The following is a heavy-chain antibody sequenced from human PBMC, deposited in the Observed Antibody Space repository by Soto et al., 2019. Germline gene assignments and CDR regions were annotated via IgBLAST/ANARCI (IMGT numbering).Heavy chain of an antibody. CDR2: ISWNSGSI. D-gene: IGHD2-15*01. V-gene: IGHV3-9*01. J-gene: IGHJ3*02. Sequence: GGTLRLSCAASGFTFGDYAMHWVRQAPGKGLEWDSGISWNSGSIGYADSVKGRFTISRDNAKNSLYLQMNSLRAEDSALYYCAKALGGGTLHPFESWGQGTMVTVSS. CDR3: AKALGGGTLHPFES. CDR1: GFTFGDYA.